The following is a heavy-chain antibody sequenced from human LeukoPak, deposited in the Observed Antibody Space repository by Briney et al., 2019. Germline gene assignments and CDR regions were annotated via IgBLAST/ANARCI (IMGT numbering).Heavy chain of an antibody. V-gene: IGHV3-23*01. CDR3: AKAQLPDHYYMDV. CDR2: ISGSGDIT. J-gene: IGHJ6*03. D-gene: IGHD2-2*01. Sequence: QSGGSLRLSCAASGFTFSAYVMSWVRQAPGKGLEWDSSISGSGDITYYADSVKGRFTISRDNSRNTLHLQMNSLRAEDTAVYYCAKAQLPDHYYMDVWGKGTTVTVSS. CDR1: GFTFSAYV.